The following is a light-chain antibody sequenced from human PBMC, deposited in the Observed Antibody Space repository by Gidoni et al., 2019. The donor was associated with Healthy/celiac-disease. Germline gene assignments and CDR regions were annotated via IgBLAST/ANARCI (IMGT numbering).Light chain of an antibody. V-gene: IGKV3-20*01. CDR1: QSVSSSY. Sequence: EMVLTQSPGTLSLSPGQSATLSCRASQSVSSSYLACYQQKPGQAPRLPIYGASSRATVIPDRFSGSGSGTDFTLTIIRLEPEDFAVYYCQQYGSSPLTFGGGTKVEIK. J-gene: IGKJ4*01. CDR3: QQYGSSPLT. CDR2: GAS.